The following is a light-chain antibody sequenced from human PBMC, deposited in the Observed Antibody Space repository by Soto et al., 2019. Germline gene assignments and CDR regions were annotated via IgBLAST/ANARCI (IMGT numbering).Light chain of an antibody. CDR1: SSDVGGYNY. CDR2: EVS. Sequence: QSALTQPASVSGSPGQSITISCTGTSSDVGGYNYVSWFQQHPGKAPKLKIYEVSNRPSGVSNRFSGSKSGYTASLTISELQAEDEADYYCTSFTSSSTLVFGGGTKLTVL. V-gene: IGLV2-14*03. J-gene: IGLJ3*02. CDR3: TSFTSSSTLV.